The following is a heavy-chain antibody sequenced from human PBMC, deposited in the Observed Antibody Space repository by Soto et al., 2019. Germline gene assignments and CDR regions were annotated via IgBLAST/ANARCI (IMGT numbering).Heavy chain of an antibody. Sequence: TGGSLRLSCAASGFTFSSYAMSWVRQAPGKGLEWVSAISGSGGSTYYADSVKGRFTISRDNSKSTLYLQMNSLRAEDTAVYYYAKTDGDVYFDYWGQGTLVTVSS. J-gene: IGHJ4*02. D-gene: IGHD4-17*01. CDR3: AKTDGDVYFDY. CDR1: GFTFSSYA. CDR2: ISGSGGST. V-gene: IGHV3-23*01.